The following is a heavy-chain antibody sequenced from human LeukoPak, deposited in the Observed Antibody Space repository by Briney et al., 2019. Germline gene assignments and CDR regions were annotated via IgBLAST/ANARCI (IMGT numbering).Heavy chain of an antibody. CDR3: ARSVEGYCRGGSCYYYSYYMDV. Sequence: PSETLSLTCAVYGGSFCGYYWSWIRHPPGKGREWVVEINHSGSTNYNPSLKSRVTISVDTSKNQFSLKLSSVTAADTAVYYCARSVEGYCRGGSCYYYSYYMDVWGKGTTVTVSS. V-gene: IGHV4-34*01. D-gene: IGHD2-15*01. CDR2: INHSGST. CDR1: GGSFCGYY. J-gene: IGHJ6*03.